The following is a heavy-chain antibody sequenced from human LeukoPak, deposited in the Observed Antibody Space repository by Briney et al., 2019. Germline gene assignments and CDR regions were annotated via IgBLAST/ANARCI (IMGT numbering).Heavy chain of an antibody. D-gene: IGHD6-19*01. J-gene: IGHJ4*02. CDR2: INHSGST. CDR3: ARRRIAVAGRKSSFDY. Sequence: SSETLSLTCAVYGGSFSGYYWSWIRQPPGKGLKWIGEINHSGSTNYNPSLKSRVTISVDTSKNQFSLKLSSVTAADTAVYYCARRRIAVAGRKSSFDYWGQGTLVTVSS. V-gene: IGHV4-34*01. CDR1: GGSFSGYY.